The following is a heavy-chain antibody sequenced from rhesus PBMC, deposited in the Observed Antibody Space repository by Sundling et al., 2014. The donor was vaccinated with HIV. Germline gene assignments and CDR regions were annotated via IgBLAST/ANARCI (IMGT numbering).Heavy chain of an antibody. Sequence: QVQLQESGPAVVKPSETLSLTCVVSGGSISGYYWSWIRQAPGKGLEWIGGIYSKSESTNYNPSLKSRVIISIDTSRTQFSLKLTSVTAADTAVYYCATFRTSVAALEYWGQGVLVTVSP. CDR1: GGSISGYY. CDR2: IYSKSEST. V-gene: IGHV4S13*01. J-gene: IGHJ4*01. CDR3: ATFRTSVAALEY. D-gene: IGHD4-29*01.